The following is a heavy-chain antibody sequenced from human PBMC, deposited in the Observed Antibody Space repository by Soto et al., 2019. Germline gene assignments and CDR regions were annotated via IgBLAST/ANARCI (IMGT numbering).Heavy chain of an antibody. CDR3: ARGYCSSTSCYNYYYGMDV. Sequence: ASVKVSCKASGGTFSSYAISWVRQAPGQGLEWMGGIIPIFDTANYAQKFQGRVTITADESTSTAYMELSSLRSEDTAVYYCARGYCSSTSCYNYYYGMDVWGQGPTVTVSS. D-gene: IGHD2-2*02. V-gene: IGHV1-69*13. J-gene: IGHJ6*02. CDR2: IIPIFDTA. CDR1: GGTFSSYA.